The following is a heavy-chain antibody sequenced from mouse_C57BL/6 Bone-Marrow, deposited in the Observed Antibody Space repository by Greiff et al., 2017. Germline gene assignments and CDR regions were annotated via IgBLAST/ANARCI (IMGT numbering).Heavy chain of an antibody. V-gene: IGHV1-49*01. CDR2: FTIYSDAT. D-gene: IGHD2-3*01. CDR1: YFAFMASA. J-gene: IGHJ4*01. CDR3: ASGDDGRRYDIDY. Sequence: LQESGAELVRPGSSVKLSCKASYFAFMASAMHWVKQRPGHGLEWIGSFTIYSDATEYSENFKGKATLTANTSSSTDYMELSRLTSEDSAVYYCASGDDGRRYDIDYWGQGTSVTVSS.